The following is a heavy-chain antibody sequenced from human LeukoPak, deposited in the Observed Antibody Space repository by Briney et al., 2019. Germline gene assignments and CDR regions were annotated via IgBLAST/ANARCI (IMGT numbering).Heavy chain of an antibody. CDR3: ARASPRGLAAYYYYYIDV. CDR2: INPSGGST. D-gene: IGHD3-10*01. Sequence: VASVKVSCKASGYTFNSYYMYWVRQAPGEGLEWMGIINPSGGSTTYAQKFQGRVTMTSDTSTSTVHMEMNSLRSEDTVVYYCARASPRGLAAYYYYYIDVWGKGTTVTVSS. J-gene: IGHJ6*03. V-gene: IGHV1-46*02. CDR1: GYTFNSYY.